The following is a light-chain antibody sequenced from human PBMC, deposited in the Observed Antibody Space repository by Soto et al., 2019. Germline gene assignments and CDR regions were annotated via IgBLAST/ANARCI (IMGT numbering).Light chain of an antibody. CDR3: CSYAGTTTWV. J-gene: IGLJ2*01. CDR2: GVT. Sequence: QSALTQPASVSGSPGQSITISCTGTSSDVGSHNFVSWYPQRPGKAPQLMIFGVTKRPPGVSSRFSASKSGNTASLTISGVPAEDEADYYCCSYAGTTTWVFGGGTQLTVL. V-gene: IGLV2-23*02. CDR1: SSDVGSHNF.